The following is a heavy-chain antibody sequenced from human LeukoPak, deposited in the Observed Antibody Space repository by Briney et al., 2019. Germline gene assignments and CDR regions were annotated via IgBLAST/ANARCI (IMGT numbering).Heavy chain of an antibody. D-gene: IGHD6-6*01. CDR3: ARDRLAARGTFDY. Sequence: ASVKVSCSASGYTFTGYYMHWVRQAPGQGLEWMGWINPNSGGTNYAQKFQGRVTMTRDTSISTAYMELSRLRSDDTAVYYCARDRLAARGTFDYWGQGTLVTVSS. V-gene: IGHV1-2*02. J-gene: IGHJ4*02. CDR2: INPNSGGT. CDR1: GYTFTGYY.